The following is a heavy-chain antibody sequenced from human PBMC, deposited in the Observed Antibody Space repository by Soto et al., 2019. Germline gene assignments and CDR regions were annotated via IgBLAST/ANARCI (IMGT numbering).Heavy chain of an antibody. D-gene: IGHD3-22*01. J-gene: IGHJ3*02. CDR2: IYTSGST. CDR1: GGSISSYY. V-gene: IGHV4-4*07. Sequence: QVQLQESGPGLVKPSETLSLTCTVSGGSISSYYWSWIRQPAGKGLEWIGRIYTSGSTNYNPSLKSRVTMSVDTSKNQFSLRLSSVTAADTAVYYCAREDTMIVVVRSFDICGQGTMVTVSS. CDR3: AREDTMIVVVRSFDI.